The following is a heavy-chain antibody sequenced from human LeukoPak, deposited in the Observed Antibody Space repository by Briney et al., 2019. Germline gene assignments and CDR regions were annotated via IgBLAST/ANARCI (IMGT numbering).Heavy chain of an antibody. Sequence: SVKVSCKASGGTFSSYAISWVRQAPGQGLEWMGGIIPIFGTANYAQKFQGRVTITTDGSTSTAYMELSSLRSEDTAVYYCARLNKGSSSWYWGYNWFDPWGQGTLVTVSS. CDR1: GGTFSSYA. V-gene: IGHV1-69*05. J-gene: IGHJ5*02. CDR3: ARLNKGSSSWYWGYNWFDP. D-gene: IGHD6-13*01. CDR2: IIPIFGTA.